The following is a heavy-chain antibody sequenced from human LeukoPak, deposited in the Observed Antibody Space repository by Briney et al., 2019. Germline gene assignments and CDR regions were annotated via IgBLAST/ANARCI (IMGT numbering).Heavy chain of an antibody. J-gene: IGHJ4*02. Sequence: PSETPALPRAVFGGAFSGYYWSWIRHPPRKGVGWVGEINHSGSTNYNPSLKSRVTISVDTSKNQFSLKLSSVTAADTAVYYCARAGWLRTKGYFDYWGQGTLVTVSS. CDR1: GGAFSGYY. D-gene: IGHD5-12*01. CDR2: INHSGST. V-gene: IGHV4-34*01. CDR3: ARAGWLRTKGYFDY.